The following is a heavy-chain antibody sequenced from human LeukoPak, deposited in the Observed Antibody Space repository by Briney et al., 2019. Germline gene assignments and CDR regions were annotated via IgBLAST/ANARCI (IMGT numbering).Heavy chain of an antibody. CDR3: ARLLLYYYYIDV. CDR1: GGSISTTSYH. J-gene: IGHJ6*03. V-gene: IGHV4-39*01. Sequence: PSETLSLTCTVSGGSISTTSYHWGWIRQPPGKGLEWIGSIYFSGTTYYNPSLKSRVTISVDTSESQFSLKLNSVTAADTAVYYCARLLLYYYYIDVWGKGTTVTVAS. CDR2: IYFSGTT.